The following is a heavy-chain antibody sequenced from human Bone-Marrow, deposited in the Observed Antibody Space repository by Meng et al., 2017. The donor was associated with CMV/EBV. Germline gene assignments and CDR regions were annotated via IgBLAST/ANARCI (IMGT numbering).Heavy chain of an antibody. Sequence: ASVKVSCKASGYTFTSYDINWVRQATGQGLEWMGWMNPNSGNTGYAQKFQGRVTITRNTSISTAYMELSSLRSEDTAVYYCAREGLSTQDIWDYYYGMDVWGQGTTVTVSS. D-gene: IGHD2-15*01. J-gene: IGHJ6*02. V-gene: IGHV1-8*03. CDR3: AREGLSTQDIWDYYYGMDV. CDR1: GYTFTSYD. CDR2: MNPNSGNT.